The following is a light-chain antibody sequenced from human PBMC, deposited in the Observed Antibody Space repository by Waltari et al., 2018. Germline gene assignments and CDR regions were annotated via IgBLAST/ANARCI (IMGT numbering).Light chain of an antibody. CDR1: SGINVATYR. CDR3: MIYYSSAWV. V-gene: IGLV5-45*02. J-gene: IGLJ3*02. CDR2: YRSDSDR. Sequence: QAVLTQPSSLSASPGASASLTCTLRSGINVATYRIYWYQQKPGSPPHYLLRYRSDSDRHQGSGVPSRFSGSNDASANAGILLISGLQSEDEADYYCMIYYSSAWVFGGGTKLTVL.